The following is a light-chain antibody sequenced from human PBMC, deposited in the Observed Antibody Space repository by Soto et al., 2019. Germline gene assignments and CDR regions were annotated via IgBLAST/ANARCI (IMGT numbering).Light chain of an antibody. CDR1: QSVFTN. CDR3: QQYNNWPWT. CDR2: GAS. Sequence: EVVMTQSPANLSVSPGEGASLSCRASQSVFTNIAWYHQSPGQTPRLLIFGASTRATGVPARFSGSGSGREFTLIISSLQSEDFAVYFCQQYNNWPWTFGQGTNVEIK. V-gene: IGKV3-15*01. J-gene: IGKJ1*01.